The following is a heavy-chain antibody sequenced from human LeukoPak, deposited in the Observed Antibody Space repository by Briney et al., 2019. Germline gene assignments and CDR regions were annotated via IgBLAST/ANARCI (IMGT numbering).Heavy chain of an antibody. CDR3: ARGGYDFWSGYYYYYYMDV. CDR1: GYTFTGYY. J-gene: IGHJ6*03. V-gene: IGHV1-2*02. D-gene: IGHD3-3*01. Sequence: ASVKVSCKASGYTFTGYYMHWVRQAPGQGLEWMGWINPNSGGTNYAQKFQGRVTMTRDTSISTAYMELSRLRSDDTAVYYCARGGYDFWSGYYYYYYMDVWGKGTTVTVSS. CDR2: INPNSGGT.